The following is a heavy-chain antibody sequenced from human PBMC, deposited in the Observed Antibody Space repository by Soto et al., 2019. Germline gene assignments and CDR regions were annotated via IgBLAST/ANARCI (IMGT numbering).Heavy chain of an antibody. D-gene: IGHD3-22*01. V-gene: IGHV4-59*01. Sequence: LSLTCTVSGGSISSYYWSWIRQPPGKGLEWIGYIYYSGSTNYNPSLKSRVTISVDTSKNQFSLKLSSVTAADTAVYYCARGSYYYDSSGYYNNGFDPWGQGTLVTVSS. J-gene: IGHJ5*02. CDR1: GGSISSYY. CDR3: ARGSYYYDSSGYYNNGFDP. CDR2: IYYSGST.